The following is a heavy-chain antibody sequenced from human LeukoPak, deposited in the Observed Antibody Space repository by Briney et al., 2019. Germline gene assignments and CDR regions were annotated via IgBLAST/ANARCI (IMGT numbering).Heavy chain of an antibody. CDR1: GFTFGDYG. Sequence: GGSLRLSCAASGFTFGDYGMSWVRQAPGKGLKWVSGINWNGGSTGYADSVKGRFTISRDNAKNSPYLQMNSLRAEDTALYYCARASGGYGDAFDIWGQGTMVTVSS. D-gene: IGHD1-26*01. CDR3: ARASGGYGDAFDI. CDR2: INWNGGST. V-gene: IGHV3-20*04. J-gene: IGHJ3*02.